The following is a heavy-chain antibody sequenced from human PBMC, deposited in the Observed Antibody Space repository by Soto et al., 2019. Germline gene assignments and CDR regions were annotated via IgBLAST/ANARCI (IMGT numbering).Heavy chain of an antibody. CDR1: GGSISSYY. CDR3: ARSLLGGHYDILTGYPSTQSYYYYGMDV. CDR2: IYYSGST. V-gene: IGHV4-59*01. J-gene: IGHJ6*02. Sequence: SETLSLTCTVSGGSISSYYWSSIRQPPGKGLEWIGYIYYSGSTNYNPSLKSRVTISVDTSKNQFSLKLSSMTAADTAVYYCARSLLGGHYDILTGYPSTQSYYYYGMDVWGQGTTVTVSS. D-gene: IGHD3-9*01.